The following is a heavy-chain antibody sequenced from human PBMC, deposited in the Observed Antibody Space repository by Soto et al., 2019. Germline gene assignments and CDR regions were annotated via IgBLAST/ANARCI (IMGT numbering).Heavy chain of an antibody. CDR2: INAGNGNT. CDR3: AGGPLVVVVPASPRVWFDP. Sequence: ASVKVSCKASGYTFTSYAMHWVRQAPGQRLEWMGWINAGNGNTKYSQKFQGRVTITRDTSASTAYMELSSLRSEDTAVYYCAGGPLVVVVPASPRVWFDPWGQGTLVTVSS. CDR1: GYTFTSYA. V-gene: IGHV1-3*01. D-gene: IGHD2-2*01. J-gene: IGHJ5*02.